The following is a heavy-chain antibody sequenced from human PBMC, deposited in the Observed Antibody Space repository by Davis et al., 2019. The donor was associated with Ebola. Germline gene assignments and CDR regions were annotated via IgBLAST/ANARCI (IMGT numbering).Heavy chain of an antibody. V-gene: IGHV1-3*01. CDR1: GYTFTSYA. D-gene: IGHD1-1*01. CDR3: ARFPAGKTVLR. J-gene: IGHJ4*02. Sequence: AASVKVSCKASGYTFTSYAMHWVRQAPGQRLEWMGWINAGNGNTKYSQKFQGRVTITRDTSANTAYMDLSNLRSEDTAVYYCARFPAGKTVLRWGQGTLVTVSS. CDR2: INAGNGNT.